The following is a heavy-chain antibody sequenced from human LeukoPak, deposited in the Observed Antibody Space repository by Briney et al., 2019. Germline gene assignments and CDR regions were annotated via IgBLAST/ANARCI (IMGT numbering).Heavy chain of an antibody. CDR2: ISWNSGSI. V-gene: IGHV3-9*01. Sequence: GGSLRLSCAASGFTFSSYAMSWVRQAPGEGLEWVSGISWNSGSIGYADSVKGRFTISRDNAKNSLYLQMNSLRAEDTALYYCAKAVGMSGSELDYWGQGTLVAVSS. D-gene: IGHD1-26*01. J-gene: IGHJ4*02. CDR1: GFTFSSYA. CDR3: AKAVGMSGSELDY.